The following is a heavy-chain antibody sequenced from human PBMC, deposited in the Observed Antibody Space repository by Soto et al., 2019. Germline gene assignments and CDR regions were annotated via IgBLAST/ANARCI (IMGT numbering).Heavy chain of an antibody. CDR1: GFSLSTLGAG. CDR2: IYWDDDR. V-gene: IGHV2-5*02. Sequence: QITLKESGPTLVKPTQVLTLTCSFSGFSLSTLGAGVGWVRQPPGKALEWLALIYWDDDRQYSPSLKTRLTITKDTSKNQVVLTLTNMDPVDTGTYFCAHTQLTTGANAFDFWGQGTIVTVSS. J-gene: IGHJ3*01. D-gene: IGHD1-1*01. CDR3: AHTQLTTGANAFDF.